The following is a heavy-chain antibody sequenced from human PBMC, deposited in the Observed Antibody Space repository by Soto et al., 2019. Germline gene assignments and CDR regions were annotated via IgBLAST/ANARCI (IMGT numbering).Heavy chain of an antibody. D-gene: IGHD7-27*01. CDR2: IYYSGST. J-gene: IGHJ4*02. V-gene: IGHV4-31*03. Sequence: QVQLQESGPGLVKPSQTLSLTCTVSGGSISSGGYYWSWIRQHPGKGLEWIGYIYYSGSTYYNPSLRRRVXXXVXXSKNQFALQLSSVTAADTAVYYCARWPPLGPRFDYWGQGTLVTVSS. CDR1: GGSISSGGYY. CDR3: ARWPPLGPRFDY.